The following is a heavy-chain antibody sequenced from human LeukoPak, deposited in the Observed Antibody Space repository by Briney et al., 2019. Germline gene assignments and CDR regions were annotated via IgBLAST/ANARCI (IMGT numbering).Heavy chain of an antibody. J-gene: IGHJ4*02. V-gene: IGHV3-30*02. CDR2: IWYDASNK. D-gene: IGHD3-9*01. Sequence: PGGSLRLSCAASGISFRSYGMHWVRQAPGKGLEWVTFIWYDASNKYYAESVKGRFTISRDNSRNTAFLQMNSLRAEDTAIYYCATDISTHYFGSWGQGTLVTVSS. CDR3: ATDISTHYFGS. CDR1: GISFRSYG.